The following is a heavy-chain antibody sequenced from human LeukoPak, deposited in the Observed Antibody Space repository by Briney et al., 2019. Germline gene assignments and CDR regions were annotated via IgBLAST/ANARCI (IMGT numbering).Heavy chain of an antibody. CDR2: ISSGGNTK. CDR3: AKEGSGSLWSFDY. J-gene: IGHJ4*02. Sequence: GGSLRLSCAASGFAFSDYGIHWVRQAPGKGLEWVAVISSGGNTKYYADSVKGRFTISRDNSKNTLFLQMSSLRAEDTAVYYCAKEGSGSLWSFDYWGQGTLVTVSS. CDR1: GFAFSDYG. V-gene: IGHV3-30*18. D-gene: IGHD3-10*01.